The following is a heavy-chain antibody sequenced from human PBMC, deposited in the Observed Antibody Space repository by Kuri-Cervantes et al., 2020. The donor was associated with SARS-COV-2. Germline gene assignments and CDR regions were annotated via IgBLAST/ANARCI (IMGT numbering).Heavy chain of an antibody. J-gene: IGHJ4*02. D-gene: IGHD6-6*01. CDR2: INPSGGST. Sequence: ASVKVSCKASGYTFTSYYMHWVRQAPGQGLEWMGIINPSGGSTSYAQKFQGRVTITADESTSTAYMELSSLRSEDTAVYYYASRSSIAASTGFDYWGQGTLVTVSS. CDR1: GYTFTSYY. CDR3: ASRSSIAASTGFDY. V-gene: IGHV1-46*03.